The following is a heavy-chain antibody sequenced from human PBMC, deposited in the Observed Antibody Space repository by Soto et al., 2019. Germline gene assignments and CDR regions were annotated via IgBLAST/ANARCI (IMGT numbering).Heavy chain of an antibody. V-gene: IGHV5-51*03. CDR2: IYPGDSDT. CDR3: ARNGEQLLHFDL. Sequence: EVQLVQSGAEVKKPGESLKISCKGSRSIFNTYWIAWVRQMPGKGPEWMGMIYPGDSDTRYSPSFQGLVTISVDKSISTAYLQWRRLKASDTAMYYCARNGEQLLHFDLWGQGTLVTVSS. D-gene: IGHD2-15*01. CDR1: RSIFNTYW. J-gene: IGHJ4*02.